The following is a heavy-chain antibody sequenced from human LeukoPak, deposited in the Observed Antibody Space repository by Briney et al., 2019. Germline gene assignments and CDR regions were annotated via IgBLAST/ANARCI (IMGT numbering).Heavy chain of an antibody. D-gene: IGHD3-10*01. V-gene: IGHV3-48*01. CDR1: GFTFSSYS. CDR3: AKAPFITMVRGVISSYFDY. J-gene: IGHJ4*02. Sequence: GGSLRLSCAASGFTFSSYSMNWVRQAPGKGLEWVSYISSSSSTIYYADSVKGRFTISRDNSKNTLYLQMNSLRAEDTAVYYCAKAPFITMVRGVISSYFDYWGQGTLVTVSS. CDR2: ISSSSSTI.